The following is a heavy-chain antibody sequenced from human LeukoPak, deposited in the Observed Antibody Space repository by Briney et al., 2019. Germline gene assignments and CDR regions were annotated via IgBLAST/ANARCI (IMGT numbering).Heavy chain of an antibody. CDR3: ARDATMMGNYFNY. Sequence: SETLSLTCTVSGYSISSGHYWGWIRQPPGKGLEWIGSIYHSGSTYYNPSLKSRVTISVDTSKNQFSLKLSSVTAADAAVYYCARDATMMGNYFNYWGQGTLVTVSS. CDR2: IYHSGST. J-gene: IGHJ4*02. D-gene: IGHD5-12*01. V-gene: IGHV4-38-2*02. CDR1: GYSISSGHY.